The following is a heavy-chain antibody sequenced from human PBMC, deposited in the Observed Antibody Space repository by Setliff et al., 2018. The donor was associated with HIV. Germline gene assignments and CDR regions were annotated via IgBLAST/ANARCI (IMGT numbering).Heavy chain of an antibody. V-gene: IGHV3-33*08. D-gene: IGHD3-22*01. CDR3: ARSKGHLYYDDDTGYVLRAFDI. CDR1: GFSFSRYG. Sequence: GGSLRLSCAVSGFSFSRYGMHWVRQAPGRGLEWVAVIWKDGSKIYYADSVKGRFTISRDNSKNTLNLQMNDLRPEDTAVYYCARSKGHLYYDDDTGYVLRAFDIWGQGTMVTVSS. J-gene: IGHJ3*02. CDR2: IWKDGSKI.